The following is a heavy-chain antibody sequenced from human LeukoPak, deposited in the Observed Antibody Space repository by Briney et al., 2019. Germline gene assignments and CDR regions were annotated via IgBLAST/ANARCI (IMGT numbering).Heavy chain of an antibody. Sequence: GGSLRLSCAASGFTFSSYGMHWVRQAPGKGLEWVACIRYDGSNKYYADSVKGRFTISRDNSKNTLYLQMNSLRAEDTAVYYCEKDVLLRIAADGSPGYWGQGTLVTVSS. J-gene: IGHJ4*02. CDR1: GFTFSSYG. V-gene: IGHV3-30*02. CDR2: IRYDGSNK. CDR3: EKDVLLRIAADGSPGY. D-gene: IGHD6-13*01.